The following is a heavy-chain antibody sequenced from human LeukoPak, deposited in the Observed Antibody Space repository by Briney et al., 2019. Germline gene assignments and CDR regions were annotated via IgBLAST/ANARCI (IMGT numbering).Heavy chain of an antibody. V-gene: IGHV3-23*01. Sequence: GGSLRLSCAASGFIFSNYAMYWVRQAPGKGLEWVSAISGRSNNTYYANSVKGRFTISRDSSKNTLYLQMNSLRADDTAVYYCAKWGDYDVLTGYYVSDFWGQGTLVTVSS. D-gene: IGHD3-9*01. J-gene: IGHJ4*02. CDR2: ISGRSNNT. CDR3: AKWGDYDVLTGYYVSDF. CDR1: GFIFSNYA.